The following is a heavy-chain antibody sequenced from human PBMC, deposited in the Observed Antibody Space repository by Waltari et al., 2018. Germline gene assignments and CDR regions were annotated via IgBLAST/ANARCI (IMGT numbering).Heavy chain of an antibody. Sequence: QVQLQESGPGLVKPSGTLSLTCAVSGGPISGSNWWSWVRQPPGKGLEWIGEMYRIGRTTNTPSFKSHVTSSEGKSKNPCAQKLSSVTAADTAVYYWARAPRHTTGVTPWALSYYYGMDVWGQGTTVTVSS. CDR3: ARAPRHTTGVTPWALSYYYGMDV. CDR2: MYRIGRT. V-gene: IGHV4-4*02. D-gene: IGHD4-17*01. CDR1: GGPISGSNW. J-gene: IGHJ6*02.